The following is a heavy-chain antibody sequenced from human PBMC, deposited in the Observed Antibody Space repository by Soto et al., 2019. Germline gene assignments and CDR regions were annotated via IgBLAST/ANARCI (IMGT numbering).Heavy chain of an antibody. V-gene: IGHV4-61*01. CDR2: ISHTGST. D-gene: IGHD1-1*01. CDR1: GGFVSSGSHY. J-gene: IGHJ3*02. CDR3: VRDRSDDLNSYDACDI. Sequence: PPETKPLTCPVAGGFVSSGSHYWRWIRKTPGKGLEWISYISHTGSTNYNPSLKSRVTISVDMSKNQFSLRLDSVTAADTAVYYGVRDRSDDLNSYDACDIWGQGTRVSVSS.